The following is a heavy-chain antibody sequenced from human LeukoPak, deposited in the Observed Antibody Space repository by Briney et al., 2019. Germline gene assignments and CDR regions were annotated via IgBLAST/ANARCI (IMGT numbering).Heavy chain of an antibody. CDR3: AKDLHYYVAMDL. CDR2: IGSDGNK. Sequence: GGSLRLSCAASGFTFSDCAMSWVRQAPGKGLEWVSAIGSDGNKHYSESVKGRFAISRDNSKNTLFLQMSSLRAEDTALYYCAKDLHYYVAMDLWGQGTTVIVSS. J-gene: IGHJ6*02. D-gene: IGHD3-10*02. CDR1: GFTFSDCA. V-gene: IGHV3-23*01.